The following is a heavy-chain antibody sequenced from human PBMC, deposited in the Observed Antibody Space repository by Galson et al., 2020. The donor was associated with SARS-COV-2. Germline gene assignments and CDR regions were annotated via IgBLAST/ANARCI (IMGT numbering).Heavy chain of an antibody. CDR1: GFTFSSYS. V-gene: IGHV3-21*01. CDR2: ISTSRSYI. D-gene: IGHD3-3*01. J-gene: IGHJ6*03. CDR3: ARDLRSVTIFGVVGYPYYMDV. Sequence: KIGESLKISCAASGFTFSSYSLNWVRQAPGKGLEWVSSISTSRSYIYYADSVRGRFTISRDNAKDSLYLQMNSLRAEDTAVYYCARDLRSVTIFGVVGYPYYMDVWGKGTTVTVSS.